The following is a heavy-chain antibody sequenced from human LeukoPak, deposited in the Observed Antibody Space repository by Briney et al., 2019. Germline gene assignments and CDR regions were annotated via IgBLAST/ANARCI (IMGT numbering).Heavy chain of an antibody. CDR1: RFTFDDFA. D-gene: IGHD6-19*01. CDR2: INWNGDST. Sequence: GGSLRLSCAASRFTFDDFAMTWVRQAPGKGLEWVCGINWNGDSTTYADSVKGRFTISRDNAKNSLYLQMNSLRAEDTAFYYCARHRNIAVAGRFDPWGQGTLVTVSS. V-gene: IGHV3-20*04. CDR3: ARHRNIAVAGRFDP. J-gene: IGHJ5*02.